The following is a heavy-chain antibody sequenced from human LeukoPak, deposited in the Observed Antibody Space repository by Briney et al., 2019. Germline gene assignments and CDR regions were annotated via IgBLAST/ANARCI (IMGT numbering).Heavy chain of an antibody. CDR3: ARTIVGATHWFDP. CDR1: GGSISSYY. J-gene: IGHJ5*02. Sequence: PSETLSLTCTVSGGSISSYYWGWIRQPPGKGLEWIGSIYYSGSTYYNPSLKSRVTISVDTSKNQFSLKLSSVTAADTAVYYCARTIVGATHWFDPWGQGTLVTVSS. V-gene: IGHV4-39*01. D-gene: IGHD1-26*01. CDR2: IYYSGST.